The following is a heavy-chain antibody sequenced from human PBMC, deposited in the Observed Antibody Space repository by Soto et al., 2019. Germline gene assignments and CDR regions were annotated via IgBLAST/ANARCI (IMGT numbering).Heavy chain of an antibody. D-gene: IGHD5-18*01. J-gene: IGHJ4*02. CDR2: ISYDGSNK. CDR1: GFTFSIYA. V-gene: IGHV3-30-3*01. CDR3: ARDPQLWYYFDY. Sequence: GSLRLSWAASGFTFSIYAMHWVRQAPGKGLEWVAVISYDGSNKYYADSVKGRFTISRDNSKNTLYLQMNSLRAEDTAVYYCARDPQLWYYFDYWGQGTLVTVSS.